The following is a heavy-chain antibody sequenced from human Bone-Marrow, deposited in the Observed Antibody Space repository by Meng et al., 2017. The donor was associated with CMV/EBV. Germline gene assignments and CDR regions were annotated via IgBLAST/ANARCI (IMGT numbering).Heavy chain of an antibody. CDR1: GFTFSSYE. V-gene: IGHV3-48*03. Sequence: GGSLRLSCAASGFTFSSYEMNWVRQAPGKGLEWVSYISSSGSTIYYADSVKGRFTISRDNAKNSLYLQMHSLRAEDTAVYHCATRSASDYWGQGALVTVSS. J-gene: IGHJ4*02. D-gene: IGHD2-2*01. CDR3: ATRSASDY. CDR2: ISSSGSTI.